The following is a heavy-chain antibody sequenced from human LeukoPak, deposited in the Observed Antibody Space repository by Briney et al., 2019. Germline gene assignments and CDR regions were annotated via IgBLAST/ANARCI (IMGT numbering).Heavy chain of an antibody. D-gene: IGHD4-11*01. CDR2: IYTSGST. CDR3: ASATTGGSWFPDYYYYYMDV. CDR1: GGSISSGSYY. V-gene: IGHV4-61*02. Sequence: TSQTLSLTCTVSGGSISSGSYYWSWIRQPAGKGLEWIGRIYTSGSTNYNPSLKSRVTISVDTSKNQFSLKLSSVTAADTAVYYCASATTGGSWFPDYYYYYMDVWGKGTTVTVSS. J-gene: IGHJ6*03.